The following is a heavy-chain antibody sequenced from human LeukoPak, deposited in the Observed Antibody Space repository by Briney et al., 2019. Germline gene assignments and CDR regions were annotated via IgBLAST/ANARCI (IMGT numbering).Heavy chain of an antibody. V-gene: IGHV1-46*01. CDR3: ARDALGYTRESDY. D-gene: IGHD3-16*02. Sequence: ASVKVSCKASGYTFTSYYMHWVRQAPGQGLEWMGIINPSGGSTSYAQKFQGRVTMTRDTSTSTAYMELRSLRSDDTAVYYCARDALGYTRESDYWGQGTLVTVSS. J-gene: IGHJ4*02. CDR1: GYTFTSYY. CDR2: INPSGGST.